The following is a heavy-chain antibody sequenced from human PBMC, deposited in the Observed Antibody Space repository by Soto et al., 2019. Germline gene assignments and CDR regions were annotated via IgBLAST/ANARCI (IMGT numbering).Heavy chain of an antibody. CDR2: IYYSGST. Sequence: SETLSLTCTVSGGSISSSSYYWGWIRQPPGKGLEWIGSIYYSGSTYYNPSLKSRVTISVDTSKNQFSLKLRSVTAADTAVYYCARVAIDYDYVWGSPNYFDYWGQGTRVT. CDR1: GGSISSSSYY. CDR3: ARVAIDYDYVWGSPNYFDY. D-gene: IGHD3-16*01. V-gene: IGHV4-39*01. J-gene: IGHJ4*02.